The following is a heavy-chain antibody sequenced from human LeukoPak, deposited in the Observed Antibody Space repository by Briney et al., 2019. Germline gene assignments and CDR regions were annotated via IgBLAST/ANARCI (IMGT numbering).Heavy chain of an antibody. V-gene: IGHV3-21*01. J-gene: IGHJ4*02. CDR2: ISSSSSYI. D-gene: IGHD6-13*01. CDR3: ARVEYSSSWYYFDY. Sequence: GGSLRLSCAASGFTFSSYSTNWVRQAPGKGLECVSSISSSSSYIYYADPVHVRFTITRDNAKNSLDLQMNSLGADDTAVYYCARVEYSSSWYYFDYWGQGTLVTVSS. CDR1: GFTFSSYS.